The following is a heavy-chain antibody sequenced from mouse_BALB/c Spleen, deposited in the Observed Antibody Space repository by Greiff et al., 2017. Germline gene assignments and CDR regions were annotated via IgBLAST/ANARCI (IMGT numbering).Heavy chain of an antibody. D-gene: IGHD1-1*01. V-gene: IGHV5-6-5*01. CDR1: GFTFSSYA. CDR3: ARGHSRGYFDV. J-gene: IGHJ1*01. CDR2: ISSGGST. Sequence: EVHLVESGGGLVKPGGSLKLSCAASGFTFSSYAMSWVRQTPEKRLEWVASISSGGSTYYPDSVKGRFTISRDNARNILYLQMSSLRSEDTAMYYCARGHSRGYFDVWGAGTTVTVSS.